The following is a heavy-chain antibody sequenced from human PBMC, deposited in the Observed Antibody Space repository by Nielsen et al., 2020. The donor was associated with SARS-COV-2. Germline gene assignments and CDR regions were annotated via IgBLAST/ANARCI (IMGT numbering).Heavy chain of an antibody. D-gene: IGHD6-13*01. J-gene: IGHJ5*02. CDR3: AREGSWYGNWFDP. V-gene: IGHV4-39*02. Sequence: SETLSLTCTVSGGSISSSSYYWGWIRQPPGKGLEWIGSIYYSGSTYYNPSLKSRVTISVDTSKNQFSLKLSSVTAADTAVYYCAREGSWYGNWFDPWGQGTLVTVSS. CDR1: GGSISSSSYY. CDR2: IYYSGST.